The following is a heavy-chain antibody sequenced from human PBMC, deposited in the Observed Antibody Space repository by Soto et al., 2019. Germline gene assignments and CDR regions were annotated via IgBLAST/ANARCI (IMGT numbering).Heavy chain of an antibody. CDR1: GYTFTSYG. Sequence: ASVKVSCKASGYTFTSYGISWVRQAPGQGLEWMGWISAYNGNTNYAQKLQGRVTMTTDTSTSTAYMELRSLRSDDTAVYYCARATTYDFWSGYYSGYYGMDVWGQGTTVTVSS. V-gene: IGHV1-18*04. CDR3: ARATTYDFWSGYYSGYYGMDV. D-gene: IGHD3-3*01. J-gene: IGHJ6*02. CDR2: ISAYNGNT.